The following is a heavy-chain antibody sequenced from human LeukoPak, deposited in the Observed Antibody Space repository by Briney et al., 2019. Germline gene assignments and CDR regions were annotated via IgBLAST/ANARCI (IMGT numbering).Heavy chain of an antibody. D-gene: IGHD2-15*01. CDR1: GFTFSSYW. V-gene: IGHV3-74*01. CDR2: INSDGSST. J-gene: IGHJ6*02. Sequence: PGGSLRLSCAASGFTFSSYWMYWVRQAPGKGLVWVSRINSDGSSTSYADSVKGRFTISRDNAKNTLYLQMNSLRAEDTALYYCAKDIGHRAPYYYYGMDVWGQGTTVTVSS. CDR3: AKDIGHRAPYYYYGMDV.